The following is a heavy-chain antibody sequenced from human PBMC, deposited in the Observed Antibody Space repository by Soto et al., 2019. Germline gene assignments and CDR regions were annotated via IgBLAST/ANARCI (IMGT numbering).Heavy chain of an antibody. J-gene: IGHJ3*02. D-gene: IGHD3-3*01. V-gene: IGHV3-23*01. CDR2: ISGSGGST. Sequence: GGSLRLSCAASGFTFSSYAMSWVRQAPGKGLEWVSAISGSGGSTYYADSVKGRFTISRDNSKNTLYLQMNSLRAEDTAVYYCANHVFFGVVIPGAFDIWGQGTMVTVSS. CDR3: ANHVFFGVVIPGAFDI. CDR1: GFTFSSYA.